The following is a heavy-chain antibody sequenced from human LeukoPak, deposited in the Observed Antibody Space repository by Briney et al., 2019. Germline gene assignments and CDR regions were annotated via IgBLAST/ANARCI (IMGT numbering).Heavy chain of an antibody. D-gene: IGHD2-2*01. V-gene: IGHV3-21*01. CDR1: GFSFSTYS. CDR3: ASGGFYCSSTTCPPD. J-gene: IGHJ4*02. Sequence: GGSLRLSCAASGFSFSTYSMNWVRQTPGKGLEWVSSITSSGTYIYYAESVKGRFTISRDNAKNSLYLQMNSLRAEDSAVYYCASGGFYCSSTTCPPDWGQGTLVTVSS. CDR2: ITSSGTYI.